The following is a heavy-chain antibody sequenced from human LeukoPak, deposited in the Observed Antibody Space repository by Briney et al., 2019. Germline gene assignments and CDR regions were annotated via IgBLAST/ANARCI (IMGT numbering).Heavy chain of an antibody. J-gene: IGHJ4*02. CDR3: ARVIAVAATSPADF. Sequence: AGGSLRLSCAATGFTFSSYAMSWVRQAPGKGLEWVSAISGSGGSTYYADSVKGRFTISRDNSKNTLYLQMNSLRAEDTAVYYCARVIAVAATSPADFWGRGTLVTVSS. CDR2: ISGSGGST. D-gene: IGHD6-19*01. CDR1: GFTFSSYA. V-gene: IGHV3-23*01.